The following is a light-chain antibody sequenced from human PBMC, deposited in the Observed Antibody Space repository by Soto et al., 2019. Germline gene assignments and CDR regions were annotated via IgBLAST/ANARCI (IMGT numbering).Light chain of an antibody. CDR2: EVN. Sequence: QSALTQPASLSGSPGQSITISCTGTSSDIGAYDYVSWFQQHPGKAPKLMISEVNNRPSGVSNRFSGSKSGNTAYLTISGLQVEDEADYYCCSYRSGSDLGVFGTGTKVTVL. V-gene: IGLV2-14*01. CDR1: SSDIGAYDY. J-gene: IGLJ1*01. CDR3: CSYRSGSDLGV.